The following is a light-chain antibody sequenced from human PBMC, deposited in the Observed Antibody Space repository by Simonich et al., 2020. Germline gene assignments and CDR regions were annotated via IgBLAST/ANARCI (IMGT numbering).Light chain of an antibody. CDR1: SSDVGGYNF. CDR2: DVI. J-gene: IGLJ2*01. V-gene: IGLV2-14*03. Sequence: QSALTQPPSVSGSPGQSITISCTGTSSDVGGYNFVPWYQQHPGKAPKLLIYDVINRPSGVSNRFSGSKSGNTASLTISGLQAEDEADYYCSSYTSSSTVVFGGGTKLTVL. CDR3: SSYTSSSTVV.